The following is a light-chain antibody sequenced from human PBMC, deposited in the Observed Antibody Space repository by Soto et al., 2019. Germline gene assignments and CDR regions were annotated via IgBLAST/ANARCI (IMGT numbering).Light chain of an antibody. CDR3: CSYAGSSDHV. V-gene: IGLV2-11*01. CDR2: DVS. J-gene: IGLJ1*01. Sequence: QSALTQPRSVSGSPGQSVTISCTGTSSDVGGSNYVSWYQQHPGKAPKLMIYDVSKPPTGVPDRFSGRKSGNTASQTISGLQAEDEADNYCCSYAGSSDHVFGPGTKLTVL. CDR1: SSDVGGSNY.